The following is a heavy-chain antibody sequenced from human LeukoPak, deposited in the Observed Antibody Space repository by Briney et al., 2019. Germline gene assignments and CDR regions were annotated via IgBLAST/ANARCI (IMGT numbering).Heavy chain of an antibody. CDR3: ARHSTFFGVVIIKGRVRGPFDY. J-gene: IGHJ4*02. V-gene: IGHV4-34*01. Sequence: PSETLSLTCAVYGGSFSGYYCSWIRQPPGKGLEWIGEINHSGSTNYNPSLKSRVTISVDTSKNQFSLKLSSVTAADTAVYYCARHSTFFGVVIIKGRVRGPFDYWGQGTLVTVSS. CDR1: GGSFSGYY. CDR2: INHSGST. D-gene: IGHD3-3*01.